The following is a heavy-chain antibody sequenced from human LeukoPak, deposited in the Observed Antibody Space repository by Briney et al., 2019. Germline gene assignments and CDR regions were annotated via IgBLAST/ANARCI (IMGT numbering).Heavy chain of an antibody. Sequence: PGGSLRLSCAASGFTFSGYGMHWVRQAPGKGLEYVSAISSNGGSTYYANSVKGRFTISRDNSKNTLYLQMGSLRAEDMAVYYCARDLGDYGDSLSGYWGQGTLVTVSS. CDR3: ARDLGDYGDSLSGY. J-gene: IGHJ4*02. CDR1: GFTFSGYG. D-gene: IGHD4-17*01. CDR2: ISSNGGST. V-gene: IGHV3-64*01.